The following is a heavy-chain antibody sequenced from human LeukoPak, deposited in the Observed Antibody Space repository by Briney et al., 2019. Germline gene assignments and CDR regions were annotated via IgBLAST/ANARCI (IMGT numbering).Heavy chain of an antibody. CDR2: FDPEDGET. CDR3: AKDSSGWYEGTSELYGMDV. V-gene: IGHV1-24*01. Sequence: ASVKVSCKVSGYTLTELSMHWVRQAPGKGLEWMGGFDPEDGETIYAQKFQGRVTMTEDTSTDTAYMELSSLRSEDTAVYYCAKDSSGWYEGTSELYGMDVWGQGTTVTVSS. CDR1: GYTLTELS. D-gene: IGHD6-19*01. J-gene: IGHJ6*02.